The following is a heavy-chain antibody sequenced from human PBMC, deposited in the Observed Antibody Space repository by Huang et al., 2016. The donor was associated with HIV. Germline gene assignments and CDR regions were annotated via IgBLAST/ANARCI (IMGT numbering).Heavy chain of an antibody. J-gene: IGHJ4*02. CDR1: GGSFSGPN. CDR3: ARGRGDARGFLGLDF. D-gene: IGHD3-16*01. CDR2: INHSGMT. Sequence: QVQLHQWGAGLLKPSETLSLTCAVYGGSFSGPNWTWIRQTPGKGLEWIGEINHSGMTNYSPSRKRRVTISLDTSKNQFSLRLRSVTAADTAVYYCARGRGDARGFLGLDFWGQGTLVTVSS. V-gene: IGHV4-34*01.